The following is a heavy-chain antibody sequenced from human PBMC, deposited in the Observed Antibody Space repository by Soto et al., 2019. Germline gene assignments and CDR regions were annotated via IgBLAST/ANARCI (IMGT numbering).Heavy chain of an antibody. CDR3: ARGRGELLWFGELSPKVWDV. CDR1: GYTFTRYD. CDR2: MNPNSGNT. D-gene: IGHD3-10*01. V-gene: IGHV1-8*01. J-gene: IGHJ6*02. Sequence: GAPVKVSCKASGYTFTRYDINWVRQAPGQGPEWMGSMNPNSGNTDYAQKLQGRVTMTRNTSISTAYMEPSSLRSEDTAVHYCARGRGELLWFGELSPKVWDVWGQGTTVTVSS.